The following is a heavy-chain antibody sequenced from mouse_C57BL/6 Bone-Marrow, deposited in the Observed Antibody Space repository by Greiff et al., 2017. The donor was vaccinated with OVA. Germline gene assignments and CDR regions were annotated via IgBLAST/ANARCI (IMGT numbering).Heavy chain of an antibody. CDR3: VSGPYWYVDV. J-gene: IGHJ1*03. V-gene: IGHV1-69*01. Sequence: QVQLQQPGAELVMPGASVKLSCKASGYTFTSYWMHWVKQRPGQGLEWIGELDPSDSYTNYNQKFKGKSTLTVDKSSSTAYIQLSTLTSEVSAVEYCVSGPYWYVDVWGTGTTVTVSS. D-gene: IGHD1-3*01. CDR2: LDPSDSYT. CDR1: GYTFTSYW.